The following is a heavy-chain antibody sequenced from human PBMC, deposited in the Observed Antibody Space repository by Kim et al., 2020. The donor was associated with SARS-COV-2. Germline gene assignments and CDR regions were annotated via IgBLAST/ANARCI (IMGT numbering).Heavy chain of an antibody. V-gene: IGHV3-7*01. D-gene: IGHD6-6*01. CDR3: ARDRGAARHHYYYGIDA. CDR2: IKQDGRER. J-gene: IGHJ6*02. CDR1: GFTFSSYW. Sequence: GGSLRLSCAASGFTFSSYWISWVRQAPGKGLEWVANIKQDGRERYYLDSVKGRFTISRDNAKDSVDLQMTNLRVEDTALYYCARDRGAARHHYYYGIDAWGRGTTVP.